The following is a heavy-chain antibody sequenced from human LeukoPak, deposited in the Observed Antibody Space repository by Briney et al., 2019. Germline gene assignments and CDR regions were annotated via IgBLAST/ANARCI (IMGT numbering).Heavy chain of an antibody. CDR1: GYSISSGYY. Sequence: PSETLSLTCTVSGYSISSGYYWGWIRQPPGKGLEWIGSIYHSGSTYYNPSLKSRVTISVDTSKNQFSLKLSSVTAADTAVYYCARDGLPGTTNGWQDYWGQGTLVTVSS. CDR3: ARDGLPGTTNGWQDY. V-gene: IGHV4-38-2*02. J-gene: IGHJ4*02. CDR2: IYHSGST. D-gene: IGHD1-7*01.